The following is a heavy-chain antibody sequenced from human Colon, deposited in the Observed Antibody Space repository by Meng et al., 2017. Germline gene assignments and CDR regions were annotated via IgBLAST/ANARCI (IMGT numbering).Heavy chain of an antibody. CDR1: GASTITTDW. D-gene: IGHD6-19*01. Sequence: GSLRPSCTVSGASTITTDWWSWVRQPPGKGLEWIGEVYHTGGTNYNPSLKSRVTISVNKTKNQFSLNLSSVTAADTAVYFCTKSRAVVAGIEYWGQGTLVTVSS. CDR2: VYHTGGT. V-gene: IGHV4-4*01. J-gene: IGHJ4*02. CDR3: TKSRAVVAGIEY.